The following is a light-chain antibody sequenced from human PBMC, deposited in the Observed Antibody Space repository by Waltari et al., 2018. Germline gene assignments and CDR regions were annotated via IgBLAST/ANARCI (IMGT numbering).Light chain of an antibody. V-gene: IGKV3-20*01. CDR2: GAS. Sequence: EIVLTQSPGTLSLSPGERATLSCRASQSLSSIYLAWYQQKPGQAPRLLIYGASSRATGIPDRFSGGGSGTDFTLTISRLEPEDFAVYYCQQYGNSPPTFGQGTKVEIK. J-gene: IGKJ1*01. CDR1: QSLSSIY. CDR3: QQYGNSPPT.